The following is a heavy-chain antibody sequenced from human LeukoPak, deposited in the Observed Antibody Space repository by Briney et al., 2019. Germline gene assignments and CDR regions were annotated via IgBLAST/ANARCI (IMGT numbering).Heavy chain of an antibody. Sequence: GGSLRLSCAASGFTFSSYWMHWVRQGPGKGLVWVSRISTDGSSTDYADSVKGRFTISRDNSKNTLYLQLNSLRAEDTAVYYCAKDLWHFGSGSCFDYWGQGTLVTVSS. CDR2: ISTDGSST. D-gene: IGHD3-10*01. CDR3: AKDLWHFGSGSCFDY. V-gene: IGHV3-74*01. J-gene: IGHJ4*02. CDR1: GFTFSSYW.